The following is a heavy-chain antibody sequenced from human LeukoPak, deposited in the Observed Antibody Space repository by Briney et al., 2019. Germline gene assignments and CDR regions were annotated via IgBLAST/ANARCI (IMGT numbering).Heavy chain of an antibody. V-gene: IGHV3-30-3*01. CDR2: ITYDGSTT. CDR1: GFTFSDYA. Sequence: GGSLRLSCAASGFTFSDYAMHWVRQAPGKGLEWVAVITYDGSTTHHADSVKGRFTISRDISKSMLFLQMSSLRPEDTGLYYCARLGGFCSGTSCYLLYGLDVWGRGTTVTVS. CDR3: ARLGGFCSGTSCYLLYGLDV. J-gene: IGHJ6*02. D-gene: IGHD2-2*01.